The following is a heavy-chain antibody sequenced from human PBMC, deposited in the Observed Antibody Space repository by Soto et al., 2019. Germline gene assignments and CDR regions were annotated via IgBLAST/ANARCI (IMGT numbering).Heavy chain of an antibody. CDR1: GGSISSGGYY. CDR3: ARGYDSSGYYFDY. D-gene: IGHD3-22*01. Sequence: SETLSLTCTVSGGSISSGGYYWSWIRQHPGKGLEWIGYIYYSGSTYYNPSLKSRVTISVDTSKNQFSLKLSSVTAADTAVYYCARGYDSSGYYFDYWGQGTLVTVSS. CDR2: IYYSGST. J-gene: IGHJ4*02. V-gene: IGHV4-31*03.